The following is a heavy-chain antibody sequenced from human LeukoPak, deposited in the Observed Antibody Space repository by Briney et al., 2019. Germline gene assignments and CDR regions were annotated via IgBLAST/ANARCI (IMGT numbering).Heavy chain of an antibody. CDR1: GFTFSSYS. CDR2: ISSSSSYI. Sequence: GGSLRLSCAASGFTFSSYSMNWVRQAPGKGLEWVSSISSSSSYIYYADSVKGRFTISRDNAKNSLYLQMNSLRAEDTAVYYCARLQYSFLYGSGSYGVDYWGQGTLVTVSS. V-gene: IGHV3-21*01. D-gene: IGHD3-10*01. J-gene: IGHJ4*02. CDR3: ARLQYSFLYGSGSYGVDY.